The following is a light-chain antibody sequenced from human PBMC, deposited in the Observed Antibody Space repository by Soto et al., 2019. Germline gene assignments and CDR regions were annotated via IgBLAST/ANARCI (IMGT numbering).Light chain of an antibody. CDR1: SRDIASYNY. J-gene: IGLJ3*02. CDR3: SSYATGGAIL. CDR2: DVS. Sequence: QSALTQPASVSGTPGQSISISCTGSSRDIASYNYVSWYQHHPGKAPKLMIYDVSNRPSGLSHRFSGSKSGITASLTISGLRAGDEADYYCSSYATGGAILFGGGTKVTVL. V-gene: IGLV2-14*03.